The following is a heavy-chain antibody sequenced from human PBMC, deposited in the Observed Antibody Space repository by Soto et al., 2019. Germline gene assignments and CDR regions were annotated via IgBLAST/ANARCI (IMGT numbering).Heavy chain of an antibody. D-gene: IGHD4-4*01. CDR1: GGSITSSSYY. CDR3: ASPAGADYTFDY. V-gene: IGHV4-39*01. J-gene: IGHJ4*02. Sequence: PSETLPLTCAVSGGSITSSSYYWGWIRQAPGRGLEWIGTIYYRGSTYYNPSLESRVTISADTSKNQLSLNLRSVTAADTAVYYCASPAGADYTFDYWGQRILVTVSS. CDR2: IYYRGST.